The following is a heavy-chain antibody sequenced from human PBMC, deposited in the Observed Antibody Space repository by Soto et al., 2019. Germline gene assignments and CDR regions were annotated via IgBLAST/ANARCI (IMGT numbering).Heavy chain of an antibody. J-gene: IGHJ2*01. D-gene: IGHD4-17*01. CDR1: GGSISSYY. CDR3: AGEGRSSGDFPYWYFDL. V-gene: IGHV4-59*01. Sequence: QVQLQESGPGLVKPSETLSLTCTVSGGSISSYYWSWIRQPPGKGLEWIGYIYYSGSTNYNPTLKSRVTISVDTSNTQFSLKLSAVTAADTAVYYCAGEGRSSGDFPYWYFDLWGRGTLVTVSS. CDR2: IYYSGST.